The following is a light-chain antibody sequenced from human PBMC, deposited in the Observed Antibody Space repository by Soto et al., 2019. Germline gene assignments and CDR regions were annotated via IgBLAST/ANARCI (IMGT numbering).Light chain of an antibody. CDR3: QQYDDTPPT. J-gene: IGKJ5*01. V-gene: IGKV1-33*01. CDR1: QDITNY. Sequence: DIQMTQSPSSLTPSVGDSVTITCQASQDITNYLNWYQQKPGKAPKXLIYDASNLEPGVPSRFSGRGSGADFTFSISSLKPEDIETDDGQQYDDTPPTFGQGTRLEIK. CDR2: DAS.